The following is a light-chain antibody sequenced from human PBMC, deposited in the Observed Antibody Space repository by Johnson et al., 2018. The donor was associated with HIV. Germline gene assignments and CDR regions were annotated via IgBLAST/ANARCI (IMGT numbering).Light chain of an antibody. J-gene: IGLJ1*01. CDR1: SSTIGNNY. V-gene: IGLV1-51*02. CDR3: GTWDTSLTAGGV. CDR2: KND. Sequence: QSVLTQSPSVSAAPGQRVTISCSGSSSTIGNNYVSWYQLLPGTAPKLLIYKNDKRPSGIPDRFSGSKSGTSATLGITGLQPGDEADYYCGTWDTSLTAGGVFGPGTKVTVL.